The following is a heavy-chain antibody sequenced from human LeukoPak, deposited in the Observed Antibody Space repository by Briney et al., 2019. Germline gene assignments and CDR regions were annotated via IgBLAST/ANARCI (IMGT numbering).Heavy chain of an antibody. CDR3: ASLGYGSGSRYFDY. D-gene: IGHD3-10*01. CDR2: IYSGGST. Sequence: GGSLRLSCAASGFTVSSNYMSWVRHAPGKGLEWVSVIYSGGSTYYADSVKGRFTISRDNSKNTLYLQMNSLRAEDTAVYYCASLGYGSGSRYFDYWGQGTLVTVSS. CDR1: GFTVSSNY. J-gene: IGHJ4*02. V-gene: IGHV3-53*01.